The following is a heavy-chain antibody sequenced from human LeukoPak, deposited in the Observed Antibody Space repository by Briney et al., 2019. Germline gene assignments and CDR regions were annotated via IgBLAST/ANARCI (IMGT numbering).Heavy chain of an antibody. CDR3: ARDLGRGAGGDSMPYGY. CDR2: ISYDGSNK. V-gene: IGHV3-30-3*01. CDR1: GFTFSSYA. Sequence: GGSLRLSCAASGFTFSSYAMHWVRQAPGKGLEWVAVISYDGSNKYYADSVKGRFTISRDNSKNTLYLQMNSLRAEDTAVYYCARDLGRGAGGDSMPYGYWGQGTLVTVSS. D-gene: IGHD2/OR15-2a*01. J-gene: IGHJ4*02.